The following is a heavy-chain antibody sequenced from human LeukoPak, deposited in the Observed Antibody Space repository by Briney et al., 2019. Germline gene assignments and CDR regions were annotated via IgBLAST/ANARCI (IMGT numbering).Heavy chain of an antibody. D-gene: IGHD4-17*01. V-gene: IGHV1-69*13. J-gene: IGHJ6*02. Sequence: GASVKVSCKASGGTFSSYAISWVRQAPGQGLEWMGGIIPIFGTANYAQKFQGRVTITADESTSTAYMELSSLRSEDTAVYYCVRGGDSYYYGMDVWGQGTTVTVSS. CDR2: IIPIFGTA. CDR1: GGTFSSYA. CDR3: VRGGDSYYYGMDV.